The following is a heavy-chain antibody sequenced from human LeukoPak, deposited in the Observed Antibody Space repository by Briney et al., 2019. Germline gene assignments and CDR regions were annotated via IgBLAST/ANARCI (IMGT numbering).Heavy chain of an antibody. J-gene: IGHJ6*03. CDR2: IYSGGRT. CDR3: ASHTARPPYYYYYYMDV. D-gene: IGHD6-6*01. Sequence: GGSLRLSCAASGFTVSSNYMSWVRQAPGKGLEWVSVIYSGGRTYYADSVKGRFTISRGNSKNTLYLQMNSLRAEDTAVYYCASHTARPPYYYYYYMDVWGKGTTVTVSS. CDR1: GFTVSSNY. V-gene: IGHV3-66*02.